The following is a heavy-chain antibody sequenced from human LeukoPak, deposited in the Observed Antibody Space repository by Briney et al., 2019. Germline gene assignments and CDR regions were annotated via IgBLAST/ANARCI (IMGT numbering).Heavy chain of an antibody. Sequence: GGSLRLSCAASGFNVSTKYMSWVRQAPGKGLEWVSLLYSGGITYYGDSVKGRFTTSRDNSKNTLYLQMNSLRAEDTAVYYCARDRDGMDVWGQGTTVTVSS. CDR1: GFNVSTKY. J-gene: IGHJ6*02. V-gene: IGHV3-66*01. CDR3: ARDRDGMDV. CDR2: LYSGGIT.